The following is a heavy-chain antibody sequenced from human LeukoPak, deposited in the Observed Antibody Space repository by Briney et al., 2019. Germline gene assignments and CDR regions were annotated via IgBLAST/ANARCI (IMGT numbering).Heavy chain of an antibody. CDR3: ARLTTMTTTGGPFDY. CDR1: GFTFSSYE. CDR2: ITSSGNTI. D-gene: IGHD4-17*01. Sequence: PGGSLRLSCAASGFTFSSYEMNWVRQAPGKGVEWVSYITSSGNTIYYADSVKGRFTISRDNAKNSLYLQMNSLRAEDTAVYYCARLTTMTTTGGPFDYWGQGTLVTVSS. J-gene: IGHJ4*02. V-gene: IGHV3-48*03.